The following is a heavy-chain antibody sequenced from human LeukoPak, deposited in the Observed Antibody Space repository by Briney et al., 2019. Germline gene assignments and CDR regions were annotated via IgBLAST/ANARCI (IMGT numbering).Heavy chain of an antibody. Sequence: GASVKVSCKASGYTFTSYDINWVRQATGQGLEWMGWMNPTSGNTGYAQKFQGRVTITRNTSISTAYMELSSLRSEDTAVYYCARDYGAYCSGGSCYSSNWFDPWGQGTLVTVSS. V-gene: IGHV1-8*03. CDR3: ARDYGAYCSGGSCYSSNWFDP. J-gene: IGHJ5*02. CDR1: GYTFTSYD. CDR2: MNPTSGNT. D-gene: IGHD2-15*01.